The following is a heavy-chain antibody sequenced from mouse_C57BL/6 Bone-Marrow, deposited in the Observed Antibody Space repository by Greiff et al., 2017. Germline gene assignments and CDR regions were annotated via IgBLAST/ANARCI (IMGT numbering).Heavy chain of an antibody. CDR3: ARDGYYDYFDY. J-gene: IGHJ2*01. V-gene: IGHV1-59*01. D-gene: IGHD2-3*01. Sequence: QVQLQPPGAELVRPGTSVKLSCKASGYTFTSYWMHCVKPRPGQGLEWIGVIDPSDSYTNYNQKFKGKATLTVDASYSTAYMQRSSLTSENSAVYYCARDGYYDYFDYWGKGTTLTVSS. CDR2: IDPSDSYT. CDR1: GYTFTSYW.